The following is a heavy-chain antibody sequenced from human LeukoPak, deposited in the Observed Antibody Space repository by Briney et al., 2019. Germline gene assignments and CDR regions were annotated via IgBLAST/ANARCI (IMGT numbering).Heavy chain of an antibody. D-gene: IGHD3-10*01. CDR3: ARDRGWFGELSTWFDH. V-gene: IGHV1-69*06. CDR2: IIPIFGTA. J-gene: IGHJ5*02. Sequence: ASVTVSCKASVGTFSSYAISWVRQAPGQGLEWMGGIIPIFGTANYAQTFQGRVTITADKSTITAYMELSSLRTEDTGVYYCARDRGWFGELSTWFDHWGQGTLVTVSS. CDR1: VGTFSSYA.